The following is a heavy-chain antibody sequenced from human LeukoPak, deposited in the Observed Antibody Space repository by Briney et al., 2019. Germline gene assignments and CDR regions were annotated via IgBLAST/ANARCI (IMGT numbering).Heavy chain of an antibody. CDR1: GGSIGTNY. J-gene: IGHJ4*02. Sequence: SETLSLTCSVSGGSIGTNYWSWIRQVPGKGLEWIGYIYYSGSTNSNPSLKSRVTISIDTSKNQSSLRLSSATAADTAVYYCARRRSSGWYFDYWGQGTLVTVSS. CDR2: IYYSGST. D-gene: IGHD6-19*01. V-gene: IGHV4-59*08. CDR3: ARRRSSGWYFDY.